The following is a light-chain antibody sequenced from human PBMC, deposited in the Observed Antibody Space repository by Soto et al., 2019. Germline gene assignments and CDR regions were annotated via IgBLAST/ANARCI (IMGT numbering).Light chain of an antibody. Sequence: QSALTQPASVSASPGQSITISCTGGKNDIGSSDYVSWYQQHPGKAPKLIIYGVSNRPSGTSDRFSGSKSGNTASLTISGLQADDEADYYCSSSTSSYNLVFGGVTKVTVL. V-gene: IGLV2-14*01. CDR3: SSSTSSYNLV. CDR2: GVS. J-gene: IGLJ3*02. CDR1: KNDIGSSDY.